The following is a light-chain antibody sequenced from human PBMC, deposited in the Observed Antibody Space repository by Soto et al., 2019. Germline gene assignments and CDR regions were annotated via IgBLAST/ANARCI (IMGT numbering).Light chain of an antibody. J-gene: IGKJ3*01. Sequence: DIQMTQSPSSLSASVGDRVTITCRASQSISTYLNWYQQKAGKAPKVMIHAASSLQSGVPPRFRGSGSGTEFTLTISSLQPEDFGTYYCQQSYSTPFTFAPGTKVDIK. V-gene: IGKV1-39*01. CDR2: AAS. CDR1: QSISTY. CDR3: QQSYSTPFT.